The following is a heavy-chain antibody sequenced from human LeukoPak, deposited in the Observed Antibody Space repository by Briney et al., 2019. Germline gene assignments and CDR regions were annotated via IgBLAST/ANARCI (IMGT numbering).Heavy chain of an antibody. V-gene: IGHV3-7*01. CDR1: GFTFSGYW. Sequence: GGSLRLSCAASGFTFSGYWINWVRQAPGKGLEGVANIKLDGSETHYADSVEGRFTISRDNARNSLYLQMHSLRVEDTAVYYCARDAENVDTAMVTMGYYFDYWGQGTLVTVSS. J-gene: IGHJ4*02. CDR2: IKLDGSET. CDR3: ARDAENVDTAMVTMGYYFDY. D-gene: IGHD5-18*01.